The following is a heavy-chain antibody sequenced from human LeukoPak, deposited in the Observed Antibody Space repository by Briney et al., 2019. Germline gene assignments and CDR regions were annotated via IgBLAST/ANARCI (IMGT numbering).Heavy chain of an antibody. D-gene: IGHD4-23*01. V-gene: IGHV3-30*02. CDR2: IRYDGSNK. J-gene: IGHJ4*02. CDR3: AKRPLKTNSLDY. Sequence: GGSLRLSCAASGFTFSSYGMHWVRQAPGKGLEWVAFIRYDGSNKYYADSVKGRFTISRDNSKNTLYLQMNSLRAEDTAVYYCAKRPLKTNSLDYWGQGTLVTVSS. CDR1: GFTFSSYG.